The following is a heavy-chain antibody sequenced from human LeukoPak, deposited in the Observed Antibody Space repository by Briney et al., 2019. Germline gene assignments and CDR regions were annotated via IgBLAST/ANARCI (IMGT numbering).Heavy chain of an antibody. CDR1: GFTFSSYD. Sequence: GGSLRLFCSASGFTFSSYDMHWVRQAPGKGLEYVSGISSSGSSTYYADSVKGRFTISRDNAKNTLYLQMSSLRAEDPGVYYCVKVAYSSGWNYVDYWGQGTVDSVSS. CDR2: ISSSGSST. CDR3: VKVAYSSGWNYVDY. D-gene: IGHD6-19*01. J-gene: IGHJ4*02. V-gene: IGHV3-64D*06.